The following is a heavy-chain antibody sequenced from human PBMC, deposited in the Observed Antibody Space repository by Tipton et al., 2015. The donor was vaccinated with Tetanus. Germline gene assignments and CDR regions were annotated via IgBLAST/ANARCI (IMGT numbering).Heavy chain of an antibody. D-gene: IGHD2/OR15-2a*01. CDR1: GDSGSRHY. V-gene: IGHV4-34*09. CDR2: IRDNGNS. Sequence: TLSLTCSVSGDSGSRHYWSWIRQPPGKGLEWIGHIRDNGNSYANPSLSGRVTMSVDTRKNQFSLNLTSMSVADTATYYCARGTFHAFDFWGQGVQVTVSS. J-gene: IGHJ4*02. CDR3: ARGTFHAFDF.